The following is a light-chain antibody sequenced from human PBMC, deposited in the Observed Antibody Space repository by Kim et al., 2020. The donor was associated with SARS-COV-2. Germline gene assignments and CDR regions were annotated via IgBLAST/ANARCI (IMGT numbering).Light chain of an antibody. CDR1: KLGDKY. J-gene: IGLJ2*01. CDR3: QAWGSSTVV. CDR2: QDS. V-gene: IGLV3-1*01. Sequence: SVSPGQTASITCSGDKLGDKYACWYQQKPGQSPVLVIYQDSKRPSGIPERFSGSNSGNTATLTISGTQAMDEADYYCQAWGSSTVVFGGGTQLTV.